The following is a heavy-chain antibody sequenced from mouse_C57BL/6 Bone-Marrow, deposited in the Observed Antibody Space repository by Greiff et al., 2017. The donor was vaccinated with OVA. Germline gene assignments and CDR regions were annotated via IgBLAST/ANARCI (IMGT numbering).Heavy chain of an antibody. CDR2: IYPGDGDT. V-gene: IGHV1-82*01. Sequence: VQLQQSGPELVKPGASVKISCKASGYAFSSSWMNWVKQRPGKGLEWIGRIYPGDGDTNYNGKFKGKATLTADKSSSTAYMQLSSLTSGDSAVYFCARKGKVTTMDYWGQGTSVTVSS. J-gene: IGHJ4*01. CDR1: GYAFSSSW. CDR3: ARKGKVTTMDY. D-gene: IGHD2-2*01.